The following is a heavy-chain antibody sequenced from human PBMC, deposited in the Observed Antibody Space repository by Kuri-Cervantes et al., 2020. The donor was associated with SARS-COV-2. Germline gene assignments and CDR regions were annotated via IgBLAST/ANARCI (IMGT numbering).Heavy chain of an antibody. D-gene: IGHD3-10*01. CDR3: ARDMGDRLLWFGELLY. Sequence: ASVKVSCKASGYTFTSYGISWVRQAPGQGLEWMGWISAYNGNTNYAQKLQGRVTTTTDTSTSTAYMELRSLRSDDTAVYYCARDMGDRLLWFGELLYWGQGTLVTVSS. J-gene: IGHJ4*02. CDR2: ISAYNGNT. V-gene: IGHV1-18*04. CDR1: GYTFTSYG.